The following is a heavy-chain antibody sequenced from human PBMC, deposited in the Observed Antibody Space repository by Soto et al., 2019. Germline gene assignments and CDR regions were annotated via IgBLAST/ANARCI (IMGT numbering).Heavy chain of an antibody. CDR2: IYYSGST. D-gene: IGHD2-15*01. J-gene: IGHJ4*02. CDR3: ARFTVVTRGYFDY. Sequence: SETLSLTCAVTGASISRGGFHWGWIRQPPGQGLEWIGYIYYSGSTNYNPSLKSRVTISVDTSKNQFSLKLSSVTAADTAVYYCARFTVVTRGYFDYWGQGTLVTVSS. CDR1: GASISRGGFH. V-gene: IGHV4-61*08.